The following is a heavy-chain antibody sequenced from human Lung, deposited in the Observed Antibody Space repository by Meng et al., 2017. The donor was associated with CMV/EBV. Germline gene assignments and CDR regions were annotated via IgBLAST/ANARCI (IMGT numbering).Heavy chain of an antibody. CDR1: GGTSSSAGYY. J-gene: IGHJ4*02. D-gene: IGHD1-14*01. Sequence: SGGTSSSAGYYWTWIRQVPGKSVKWIGYIHYSGATYYNSPLQSRVTISVDTSKNNFSLRLTSVTAADTAVYFGARVHTGGTSQVDYWGQGTLVTVSS. CDR2: IHYSGAT. V-gene: IGHV4-31*02. CDR3: ARVHTGGTSQVDY.